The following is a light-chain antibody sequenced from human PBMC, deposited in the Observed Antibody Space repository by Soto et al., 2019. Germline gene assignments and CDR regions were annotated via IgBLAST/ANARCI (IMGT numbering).Light chain of an antibody. CDR1: QSLLHSNGYNY. CDR2: LGS. Sequence: DIVMTQSPLSLPVTPGEPASISCRSSQSLLHSNGYNYLDWYLQKPGQSPQLLIYLGSNRASGVPDRFSGSGSGTDFTLKISRVEAEDVGVYYCMQALQTPFTFCPGTKV. J-gene: IGKJ3*01. V-gene: IGKV2-28*01. CDR3: MQALQTPFT.